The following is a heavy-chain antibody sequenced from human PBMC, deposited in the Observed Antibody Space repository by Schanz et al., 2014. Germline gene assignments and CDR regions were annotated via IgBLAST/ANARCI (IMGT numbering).Heavy chain of an antibody. D-gene: IGHD6-19*01. CDR3: ARLWGGWRIPDY. CDR1: GDSISSTSYY. J-gene: IGHJ4*02. CDR2: IYYSGST. V-gene: IGHV4-39*01. Sequence: QLQMQESGPGLVKPSETLSLTCSVSGDSISSTSYYWGWIRQPPGKGLEWIGSIYYSGSTYYNAPLKSGVPIPVATSTTHSPLKLTSVTAADSAVYYCARLWGGWRIPDYWGQGTLVTVSS.